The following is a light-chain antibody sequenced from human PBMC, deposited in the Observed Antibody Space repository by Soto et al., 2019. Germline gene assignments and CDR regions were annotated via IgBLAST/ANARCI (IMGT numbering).Light chain of an antibody. J-gene: IGKJ2*01. CDR3: QQYDSDSST. CDR2: EAS. Sequence: DIQMTQSPSTLSASVGDRVTITCRASQSINNWLAWYQQKPGKAPKLLIYEASSLLSGVPSRFSGRGSGTEFTLPISSLQPDDFADYYCQQYDSDSSTFGQGTKLDI. CDR1: QSINNW. V-gene: IGKV1-5*03.